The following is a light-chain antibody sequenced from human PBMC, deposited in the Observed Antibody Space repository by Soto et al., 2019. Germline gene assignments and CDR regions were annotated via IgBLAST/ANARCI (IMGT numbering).Light chain of an antibody. CDR2: DAS. J-gene: IGKJ3*01. Sequence: EDVLTQSPAILSLSPGERATLSCRASQGIGNYLAWYQQKPGQAPGLLIYDASNRATGIPARFSGSGSDTDVTVTIDSLEPEDSAVYYCQQRNFWPLTFGPGTRVEIK. V-gene: IGKV3D-11*01. CDR3: QQRNFWPLT. CDR1: QGIGNY.